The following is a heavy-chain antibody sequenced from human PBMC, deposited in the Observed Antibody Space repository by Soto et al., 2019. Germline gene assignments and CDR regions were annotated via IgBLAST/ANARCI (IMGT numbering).Heavy chain of an antibody. V-gene: IGHV4-39*01. CDR3: ARGGKYYQQETYFFDY. Sequence: SETLSLTCTVSGGSISSSGYYWAWLRQPPGGGLEWIGSIYYNGDTYFYPSLKSRVTISVDTSKNQFSLKLTSVTAADTALYFCARGGKYYQQETYFFDYWGQGSLVTVSS. J-gene: IGHJ4*01. CDR1: GGSISSSGYY. D-gene: IGHD3-16*01. CDR2: IYYNGDT.